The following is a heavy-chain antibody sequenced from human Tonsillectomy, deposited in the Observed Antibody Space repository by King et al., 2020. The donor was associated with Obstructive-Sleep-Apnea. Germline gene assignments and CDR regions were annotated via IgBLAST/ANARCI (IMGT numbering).Heavy chain of an antibody. CDR1: GFTFGSFW. CDR2: MNPLGNVK. CDR3: ARDIGEYTYGLGAY. D-gene: IGHD5-18*01. J-gene: IGHJ4*02. V-gene: IGHV3-7*03. Sequence: QLVQSGGGLVQPGGSLRLSCAASGFTFGSFWMTWVRQAPGKGLEWVANMNPLGNVKNYVDSVKGRFTVSRDNAKNSLDLQMNSLRAKDTAVYYCARDIGEYTYGLGAYWGQGTLVTVSS.